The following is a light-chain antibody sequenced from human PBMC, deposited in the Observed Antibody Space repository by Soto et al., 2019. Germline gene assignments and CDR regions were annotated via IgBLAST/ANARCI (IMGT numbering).Light chain of an antibody. J-gene: IGKJ4*01. Sequence: EMVLTQSPGTLYLSPGERATLSCRASQSVANNYLAWYQQKPGQAPRFLIYDASSRATGIPDRFSGSGSGTDFTLTISRLEPEDFAVYYCQQYGSTPLTFGGGTKVEIK. CDR3: QQYGSTPLT. V-gene: IGKV3-20*01. CDR1: QSVANNY. CDR2: DAS.